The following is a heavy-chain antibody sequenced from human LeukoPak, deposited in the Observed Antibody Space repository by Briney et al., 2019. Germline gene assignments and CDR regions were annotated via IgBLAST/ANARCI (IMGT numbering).Heavy chain of an antibody. V-gene: IGHV3-33*08. J-gene: IGHJ4*02. Sequence: PGRSLRLSCAASGFTFSSYGMHWVRQAPGKGLEWVALIWYDGSKKYYADSVKGRFTISRDNSKNTVYLQMNSLRADDTSVYYCAGGSTVTTGWGYYFDYWGQGTLVTVSS. CDR3: AGGSTVTTGWGYYFDY. CDR2: IWYDGSKK. D-gene: IGHD4-17*01. CDR1: GFTFSSYG.